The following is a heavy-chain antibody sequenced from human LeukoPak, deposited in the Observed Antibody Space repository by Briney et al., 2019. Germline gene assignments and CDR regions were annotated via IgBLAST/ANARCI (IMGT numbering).Heavy chain of an antibody. Sequence: SETLSLTCAVYGGSFSGYYWSLIRQPPGKGLEWIGEINHSGSTNYNPSLKSRVTISLDTSKNQFSLKLSSVTAADTAVFYCARADFSYDFWSGYMGLDYWGQGTLVTVSS. CDR1: GGSFSGYY. J-gene: IGHJ4*02. CDR3: ARADFSYDFWSGYMGLDY. CDR2: INHSGST. V-gene: IGHV4-34*01. D-gene: IGHD3-3*01.